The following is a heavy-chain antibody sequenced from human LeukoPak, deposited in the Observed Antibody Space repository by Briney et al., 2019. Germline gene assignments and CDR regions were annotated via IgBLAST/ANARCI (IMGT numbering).Heavy chain of an antibody. Sequence: GASVKVSCKASGYTFTGYYMQWVRQAPGQGLEWMGWINPNSGGTNYAQKFQGRVTMTRDTSISTAYMELSRLRSDDTAVYYCARATAKDIVVVVAATRLDYWGQGTLVTVSS. J-gene: IGHJ4*02. CDR3: ARATAKDIVVVVAATRLDY. D-gene: IGHD2-15*01. V-gene: IGHV1-2*02. CDR1: GYTFTGYY. CDR2: INPNSGGT.